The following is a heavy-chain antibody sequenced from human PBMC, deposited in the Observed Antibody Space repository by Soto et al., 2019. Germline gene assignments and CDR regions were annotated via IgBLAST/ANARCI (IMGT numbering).Heavy chain of an antibody. J-gene: IGHJ3*02. D-gene: IGHD3-10*01. CDR1: GFHFGPFW. Sequence: PGGSLRLSCAASGFHFGPFWMHWVRQAPGKGLVWVSHIDSDGSTIVYADSVMGRFTISRDNAKNTLYLQMNSLRVEDTAVYFCARDRGLPDSFDIWGQGTMVTVSS. CDR3: ARDRGLPDSFDI. V-gene: IGHV3-74*01. CDR2: IDSDGSTI.